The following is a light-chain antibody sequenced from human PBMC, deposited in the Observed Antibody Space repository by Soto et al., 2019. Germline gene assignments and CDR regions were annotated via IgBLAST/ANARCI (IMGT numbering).Light chain of an antibody. CDR3: QQYNNYPRT. V-gene: IGKV1-5*01. Sequence: IQLTQSPSSLYASVGDRVTITCLASQSISSWLAWYQQKPGKAPKLLIYDASSLESGVPSRFSGSGSGTEFTLTISSLQPDDFATYYCQQYNNYPRTCGQGTKVDIK. CDR1: QSISSW. J-gene: IGKJ1*01. CDR2: DAS.